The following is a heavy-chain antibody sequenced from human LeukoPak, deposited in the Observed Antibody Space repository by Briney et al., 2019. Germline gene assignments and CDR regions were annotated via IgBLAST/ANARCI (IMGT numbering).Heavy chain of an antibody. CDR1: SFSFSRYA. V-gene: IGHV3-30*15. Sequence: GGSLRLSCAVSSFSFSRYALHWVRQAPGRGLEWVGVISYDGSNKYYADSVKGRFTISGDNSNSTLYLQMSSLRVEDTATYYCTRARRADYGNFDYWGQGTLVIVSS. CDR2: ISYDGSNK. J-gene: IGHJ4*02. D-gene: IGHD4-17*01. CDR3: TRARRADYGNFDY.